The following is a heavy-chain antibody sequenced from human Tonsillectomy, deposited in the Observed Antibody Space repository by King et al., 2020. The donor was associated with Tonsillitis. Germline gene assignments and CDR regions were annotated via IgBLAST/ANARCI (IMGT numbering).Heavy chain of an antibody. CDR1: GFTFNSYA. J-gene: IGHJ4*02. CDR3: ARGRGYSGYDIDS. Sequence: VQLVESGGGLVQPGGSLRLSCAASGFTFNSYAMSWVRQAPGKGLEWVSAIGGGGVTTYYADSVKGRFTISRDNSKNTLYLQIHSLRAEDTAVYYCARGRGYSGYDIDSWGQGPLVTVSS. CDR2: IGGGGVTT. V-gene: IGHV3-23*04. D-gene: IGHD5-12*01.